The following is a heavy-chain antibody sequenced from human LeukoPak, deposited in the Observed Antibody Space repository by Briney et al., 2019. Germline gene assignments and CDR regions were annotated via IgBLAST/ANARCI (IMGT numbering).Heavy chain of an antibody. CDR3: ARVGYGDYYFDY. D-gene: IGHD4-17*01. CDR2: IYTSGSS. Sequence: SETLSLTCTVSGGSISSYYWSWIRQPAGKGLEWIGRIYTSGSSNYNPTFKSRVTMSIDTSKNQFSLKLSSVTAADTAVYYCARVGYGDYYFDYWGQGTLVTVSS. CDR1: GGSISSYY. J-gene: IGHJ4*02. V-gene: IGHV4-4*07.